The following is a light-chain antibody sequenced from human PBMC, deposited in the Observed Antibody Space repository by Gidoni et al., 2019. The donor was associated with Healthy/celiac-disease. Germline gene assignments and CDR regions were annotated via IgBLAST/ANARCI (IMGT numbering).Light chain of an antibody. V-gene: IGKV3-20*01. CDR3: QQYGSSPLFT. CDR1: QSGSSSY. J-gene: IGKJ3*01. Sequence: EIVLTQSPGTLSLSPGERATLSCRASQSGSSSYLAWYQQKPGQAPRLLIYGASRRATGIPDRFSGSGSGTDFTLTISRLEPEDFAVYYCQQYGSSPLFTFGPXTKVDIK. CDR2: GAS.